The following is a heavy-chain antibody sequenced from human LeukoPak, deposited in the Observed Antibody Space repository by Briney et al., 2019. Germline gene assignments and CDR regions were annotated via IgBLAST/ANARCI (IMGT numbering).Heavy chain of an antibody. J-gene: IGHJ4*02. CDR1: GFTFSSYS. D-gene: IGHD2-8*01. CDR2: ISSSSNTI. V-gene: IGHV3-48*04. Sequence: PGGSLRLSCAASGFTFSSYSMNWVRQAPGKGLEWVSYISSSSNTIYFADSVKGRFTTSRDNAKNSLYLQMNSLRAEDTAVYYCAREGANVPFDYWGQGTLVTVSS. CDR3: AREGANVPFDY.